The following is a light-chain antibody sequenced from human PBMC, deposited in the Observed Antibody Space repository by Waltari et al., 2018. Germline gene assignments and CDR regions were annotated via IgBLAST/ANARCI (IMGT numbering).Light chain of an antibody. V-gene: IGKV1-39*01. CDR2: GAS. J-gene: IGKJ1*01. CDR3: QQTYTSPWT. Sequence: DVQMTQSPSSLSASVGDRVTITCRASQSVIDYLNWYQQKPGKAPELLISGASNLQSGAPSRFSGSGSRTDFTLTISSLQPEDFATFYCQQTYTSPWTFGQGTKVEIK. CDR1: QSVIDY.